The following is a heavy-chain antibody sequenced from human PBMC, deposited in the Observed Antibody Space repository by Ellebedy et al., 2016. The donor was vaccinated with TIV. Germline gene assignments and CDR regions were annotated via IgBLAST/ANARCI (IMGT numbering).Heavy chain of an antibody. Sequence: GGSLRLXCAASGFKFEDYAMHWVRQAPGKGLEWVSAIDWNSGGIIYADSVKGRFTISRDNTKNALYLQMNSLRVDDTARYYYAKEGSGVTHVDAWGQGTLVTVSS. V-gene: IGHV3-9*01. CDR3: AKEGSGVTHVDA. D-gene: IGHD2-21*02. J-gene: IGHJ5*02. CDR2: IDWNSGGI. CDR1: GFKFEDYA.